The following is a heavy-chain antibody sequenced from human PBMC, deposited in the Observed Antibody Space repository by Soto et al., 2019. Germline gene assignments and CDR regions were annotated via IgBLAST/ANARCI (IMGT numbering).Heavy chain of an antibody. D-gene: IGHD2-8*01. Sequence: SVKVSCKASGGTFSSYAISWVRQAPGQGLEWMGGIIPIFGTANYAQKFQGRVTITADESTSTAYMELSSLRSEDTAVYYCAREGGYCTNGVCYSTYGMEVWGQGTTVTVYS. CDR3: AREGGYCTNGVCYSTYGMEV. V-gene: IGHV1-69*13. CDR1: GGTFSSYA. J-gene: IGHJ6*02. CDR2: IIPIFGTA.